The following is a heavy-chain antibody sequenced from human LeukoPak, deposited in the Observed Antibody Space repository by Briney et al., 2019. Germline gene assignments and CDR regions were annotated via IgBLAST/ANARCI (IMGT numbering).Heavy chain of an antibody. J-gene: IGHJ4*02. V-gene: IGHV3-74*01. CDR2: IKTDGSTT. CDR3: AKDGRGSSWFVFDY. Sequence: GGSLRLSCAVSGFTFSSSWMHWVRQAPGKGLVWVSHIKTDGSTTAYADSVKGRFTISRDNSKNTLYLQMNSLRAEDTAVYYCAKDGRGSSWFVFDYWGQGTLVTVSS. CDR1: GFTFSSSW. D-gene: IGHD6-13*01.